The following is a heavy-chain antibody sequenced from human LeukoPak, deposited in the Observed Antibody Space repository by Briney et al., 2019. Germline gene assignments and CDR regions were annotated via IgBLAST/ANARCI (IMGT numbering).Heavy chain of an antibody. CDR3: ARRGSSSSGYGLDV. CDR2: MFYSVST. V-gene: IGHV4-59*08. J-gene: IGHJ6*02. D-gene: IGHD6-6*01. CDR1: DGSISGYY. Sequence: PWETLSLTCTVSDGSISGYYWNWIRQSPGKGLEGIGYMFYSVSTNYNPSLKSRVTMSVDTSKNQFSLKLSSVTAADTAVYYCARRGSSSSGYGLDVWGQGTTVTVSS.